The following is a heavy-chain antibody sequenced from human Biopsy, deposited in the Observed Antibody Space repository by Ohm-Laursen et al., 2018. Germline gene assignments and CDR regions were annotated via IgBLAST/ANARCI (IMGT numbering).Heavy chain of an antibody. CDR1: GYTFTSYD. Sequence: EASVKVSCKASGYTFTSYDITWARQASGQGPEWKGWLNPGSGNSNFGQKFRGRVTVTSDTSIRTAYMELSGLTSDDTATYYCGRAVRNQLLTDPWGQGTLVTVTS. CDR2: LNPGSGNS. CDR3: GRAVRNQLLTDP. V-gene: IGHV1-8*01. D-gene: IGHD1-7*01. J-gene: IGHJ5*02.